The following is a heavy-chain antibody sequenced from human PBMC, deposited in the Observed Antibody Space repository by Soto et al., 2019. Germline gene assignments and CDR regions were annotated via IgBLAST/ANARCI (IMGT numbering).Heavy chain of an antibody. CDR1: GGSISSGGYS. CDR2: IYHSGST. Sequence: QLLESGSGLVKPSQTLSLTCAVSGGSISSGGYSWSWIRQPPGKGLEWIGYIYHSGSTYYNPSLKSRVTISVDRSKNQFSLKLSSVTAADTAVYYCARDLKRGGGNYDAFDIWGQGTMVTVSS. CDR3: ARDLKRGGGNYDAFDI. D-gene: IGHD2-15*01. V-gene: IGHV4-30-2*01. J-gene: IGHJ3*02.